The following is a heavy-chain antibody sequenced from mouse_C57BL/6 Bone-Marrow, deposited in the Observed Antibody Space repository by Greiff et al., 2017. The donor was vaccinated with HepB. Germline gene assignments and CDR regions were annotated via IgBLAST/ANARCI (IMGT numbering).Heavy chain of an antibody. CDR3: TTLGLRRGTWFAY. Sequence: VQLKESGAELVRPGASVKLSCTASGFNIKDDYMHWVKQRPEQGLEWIGWIDPENGDTEYASKFQGKATITADTSSNTAYLQLSSLTSEDTAVYYCTTLGLRRGTWFAYWGQGTLVTVSA. V-gene: IGHV14-4*01. CDR2: IDPENGDT. CDR1: GFNIKDDY. J-gene: IGHJ3*01. D-gene: IGHD2-4*01.